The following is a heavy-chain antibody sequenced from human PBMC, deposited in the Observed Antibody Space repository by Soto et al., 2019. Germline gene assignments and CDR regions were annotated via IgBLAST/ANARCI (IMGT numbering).Heavy chain of an antibody. CDR3: VKDGRIKWYSGQFRN. CDR2: INWNSGSI. Sequence: GGSLRLSCAASGFTFDDYAMHWVRQVPGKGLEWVSGINWNSGSIGYGDSVKGRFAISRDNAKNSLHLQMNSLSAEDTAFYYCVKDGRIKWYSGQFRNWGQGTLVTVSS. D-gene: IGHD1-26*01. J-gene: IGHJ1*01. CDR1: GFTFDDYA. V-gene: IGHV3-9*01.